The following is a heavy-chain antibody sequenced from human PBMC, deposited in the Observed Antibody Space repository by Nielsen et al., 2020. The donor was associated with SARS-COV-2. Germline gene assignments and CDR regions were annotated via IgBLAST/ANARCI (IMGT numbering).Heavy chain of an antibody. CDR3: TRKGYDL. D-gene: IGHD5-12*01. J-gene: IGHJ4*02. CDR2: IRSKAYGGTT. CDR1: GFTFGDYA. V-gene: IGHV3-49*04. Sequence: GGSLTLSCTASGFTFGDYAMSWVRQAPGKGLEGVGFIRSKAYGGTTEYAASAKGRFTISRDDSKSIAYLQMNSLKTEDTAVYYCTRKGYDLWGQGTLVTVSS.